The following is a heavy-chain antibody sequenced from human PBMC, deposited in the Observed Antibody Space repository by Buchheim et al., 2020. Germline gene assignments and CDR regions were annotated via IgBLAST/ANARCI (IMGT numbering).Heavy chain of an antibody. Sequence: EVQLLESGGGLVQPGGSLRLSCAASGFTFSSYAMSWVRQAPGKGLEWVSAISGSGGSTYYADSVKGRFTISRDNSQNTLYVQMNSLRAEDTAIYYCAKEGDYYRPYSRGHFDYWGQGTL. CDR3: AKEGDYYRPYSRGHFDY. D-gene: IGHD3-22*01. J-gene: IGHJ4*02. CDR2: ISGSGGST. V-gene: IGHV3-23*01. CDR1: GFTFSSYA.